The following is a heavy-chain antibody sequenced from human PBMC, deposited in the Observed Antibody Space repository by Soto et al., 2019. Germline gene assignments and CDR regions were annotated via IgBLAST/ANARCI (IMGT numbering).Heavy chain of an antibody. CDR1: GFTFSGYW. Sequence: GGSLRLSCAASGFTFSGYWMHWVRQAPGKGLVWVSRIDGDGSRTNYADSVKGRFTISRDNAKNTLYLQMNSLRAEDTAVYYCARETSSFNDYWGQGTLVTVSS. J-gene: IGHJ4*02. V-gene: IGHV3-74*01. CDR3: ARETSSFNDY. CDR2: IDGDGSRT. D-gene: IGHD2-2*01.